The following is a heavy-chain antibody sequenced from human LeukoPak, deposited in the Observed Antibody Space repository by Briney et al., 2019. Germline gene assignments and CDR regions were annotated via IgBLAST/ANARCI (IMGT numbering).Heavy chain of an antibody. Sequence: GGSLRLSCAASGFTFSGYWMHWVRQAPGKGLVWVSRINSDGSSTSYADSVKGRFTISRDNAKNTLYLQMNSLRAEDTAVYYCARDLRMGYYGSGSCFDYWGQGTLVTVSS. CDR2: INSDGSST. V-gene: IGHV3-74*01. J-gene: IGHJ4*02. CDR3: ARDLRMGYYGSGSCFDY. D-gene: IGHD3-10*01. CDR1: GFTFSGYW.